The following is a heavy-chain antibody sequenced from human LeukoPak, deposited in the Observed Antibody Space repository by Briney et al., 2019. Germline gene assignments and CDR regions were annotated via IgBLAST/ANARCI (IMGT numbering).Heavy chain of an antibody. D-gene: IGHD6-6*01. CDR1: GFTFSTYA. CDR3: ARDPATSSYYSYYYMDV. CDR2: VSPMSTYI. Sequence: GGSRRLSCVASGFTFSTYAMNWVRQAPGKWLGWVSFVSPMSTYIYYADSVKGRFNISRDNAQNSLYLQMYSLRAEDTAVYYCARDPATSSYYSYYYMDVWGKGTTVTVSS. J-gene: IGHJ6*03. V-gene: IGHV3-21*01.